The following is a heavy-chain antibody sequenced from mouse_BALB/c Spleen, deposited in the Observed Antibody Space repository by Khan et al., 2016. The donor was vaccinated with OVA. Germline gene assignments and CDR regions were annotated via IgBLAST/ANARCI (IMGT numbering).Heavy chain of an antibody. CDR2: ISYSGST. J-gene: IGHJ2*01. CDR1: GYSITSGYG. CDR3: ARTARIKY. D-gene: IGHD1-2*01. Sequence: DVKLQESGPGLVKPSQSLSLTCTVTGYSITSGYGWNWLRKFPGNKLEWMGYISYSGSTNYNPSLKSRIPITRDTAKNQFFLQLKSVTTEDTATYDCARTARIKYWGQGTTLTVSS. V-gene: IGHV3-2*02.